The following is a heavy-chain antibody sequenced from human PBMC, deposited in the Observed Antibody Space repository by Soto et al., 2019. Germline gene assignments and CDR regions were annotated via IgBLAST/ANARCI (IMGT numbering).Heavy chain of an antibody. V-gene: IGHV4-59*01. CDR3: ARTYYDSSGDFDY. J-gene: IGHJ4*02. D-gene: IGHD3-22*01. CDR2: IYYSGST. CDR1: GGSISSYY. Sequence: PSETLSLTCTVSGGSISSYYWSWIRQPPGKGLEWIGYIYYSGSTNYNPSLKSRVTISVDTSKNQFSLKLSSVTAADTAVYYCARTYYDSSGDFDYWGQGTLVT.